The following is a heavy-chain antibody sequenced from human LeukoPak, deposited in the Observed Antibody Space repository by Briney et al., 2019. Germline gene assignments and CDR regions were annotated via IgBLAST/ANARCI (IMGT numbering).Heavy chain of an antibody. Sequence: GASVKVSCKASGGTFSSYAISWVRQAPGQGLEWMGGIIPIFGTANYAQKFQGRVTITADKSTSTAYMELSSLRSEDTAVYYCARQDPGYGNRGGYYYYYMDVWGKGTTVTISS. V-gene: IGHV1-69*06. J-gene: IGHJ6*03. CDR3: ARQDPGYGNRGGYYYYYMDV. D-gene: IGHD5-18*01. CDR2: IIPIFGTA. CDR1: GGTFSSYA.